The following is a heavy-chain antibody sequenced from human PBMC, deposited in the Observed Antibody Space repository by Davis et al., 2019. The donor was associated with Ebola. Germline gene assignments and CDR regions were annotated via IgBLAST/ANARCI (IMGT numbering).Heavy chain of an antibody. V-gene: IGHV3-9*01. CDR1: GFIFEDFT. Sequence: PGGSLRLSCVASGFIFEDFTTHWVRQAPGKGLEWVSCISWNSGTIGYADSVKGRFTISRDNAKNSLYLQMSSLRPEDTALYYCARGWDLDHWGQGTVVTVSS. CDR3: ARGWDLDH. D-gene: IGHD1-26*01. J-gene: IGHJ4*02. CDR2: ISWNSGTI.